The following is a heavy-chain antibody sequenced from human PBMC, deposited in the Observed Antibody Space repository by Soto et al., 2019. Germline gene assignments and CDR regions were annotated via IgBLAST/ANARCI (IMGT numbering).Heavy chain of an antibody. CDR3: ARGHDSNDN. J-gene: IGHJ4*02. CDR1: GGSFSGYY. Sequence: SETLSLTCAVSGGSFSGYYWSWIRQPPGKGLEWIGYIYHSGSTYYNPSLKSRVTISIDSSKNQFSLKLTSVTAADTAVYYCARGHDSNDNWGQGTLVTVSS. D-gene: IGHD3-22*01. V-gene: IGHV4-30-2*01. CDR2: IYHSGST.